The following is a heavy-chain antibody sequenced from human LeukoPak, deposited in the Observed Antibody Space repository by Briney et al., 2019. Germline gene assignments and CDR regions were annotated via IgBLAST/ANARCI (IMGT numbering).Heavy chain of an antibody. CDR2: ISSSSTYR. V-gene: IGHV3-21*01. J-gene: IGHJ4*02. CDR3: ARGRYSGSYLLDY. Sequence: ASVKVSCKASGGTFSSYAISWVRQAPGKGLEWVSSISSSSTYRYYAASVKGRFTISRDNAKNSLYLQMNSLRAEDTALYYCARGRYSGSYLLDYWGQGTLVTVSS. D-gene: IGHD1-26*01. CDR1: GGTFSSYA.